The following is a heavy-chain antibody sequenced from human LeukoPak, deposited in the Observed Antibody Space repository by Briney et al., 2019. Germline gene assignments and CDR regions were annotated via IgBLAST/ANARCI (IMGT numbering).Heavy chain of an antibody. CDR2: ISAYNGNT. CDR1: GYTFTSYG. Sequence: GASVKVSCKASGYTFTSYGISWVRQAPGQGLEWMGWISAYNGNTNYAQKLQGRVTMTTDTSTSTAYMGLRSLRSDDTAVYYCARKWIVGATFGFDPWGQGTLVTVSS. V-gene: IGHV1-18*01. D-gene: IGHD1-26*01. CDR3: ARKWIVGATFGFDP. J-gene: IGHJ5*02.